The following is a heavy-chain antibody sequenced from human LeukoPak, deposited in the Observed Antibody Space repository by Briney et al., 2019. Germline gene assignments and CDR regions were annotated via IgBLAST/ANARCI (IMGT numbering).Heavy chain of an antibody. CDR1: GFTFNRWA. CDR2: INGAGGTT. Sequence: GGSLTLSCAASGFTFNRWALRGVGQAPGKGLEWVSTINGAGGTTYYPDSVKGRFTISRDNSKKTLYLQMNSLRAEGTAVYYCAKDRWELRGYFNYWGQGTLVTVSS. J-gene: IGHJ4*02. D-gene: IGHD1-26*01. V-gene: IGHV3-23*01. CDR3: AKDRWELRGYFNY.